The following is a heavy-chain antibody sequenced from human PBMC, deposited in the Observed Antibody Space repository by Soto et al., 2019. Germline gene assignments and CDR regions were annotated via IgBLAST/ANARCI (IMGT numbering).Heavy chain of an antibody. D-gene: IGHD2-21*01. CDR3: ARVGVGGEFTPGAPLDY. Sequence: EVQLVESGGGLVQPGGSLRLSCAASGFTFSSYSMNWVRQAPGKGLEWVSYISSSSSTIYYADSVKGRFTISRDIAKNALYLQLNSLRDEDTAVYYCARVGVGGEFTPGAPLDYWGQETLVTVSS. CDR2: ISSSSSTI. J-gene: IGHJ4*02. CDR1: GFTFSSYS. V-gene: IGHV3-48*02.